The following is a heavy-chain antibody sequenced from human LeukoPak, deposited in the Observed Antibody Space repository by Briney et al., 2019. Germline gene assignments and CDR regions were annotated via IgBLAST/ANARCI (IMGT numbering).Heavy chain of an antibody. CDR1: GGSITSSDHW. CDR2: IYYSGST. J-gene: IGHJ4*02. V-gene: IGHV4-39*07. D-gene: IGHD6-13*01. CDR3: ARRSSSWYYFED. Sequence: PSETLSLTCTVSGGSITSSDHWWAWIRLPPGRGLEWIGSIYYSGSTYYNPPLKSRATISVDTSKNQFSLKLSSVTAADAAVYFCARRSSSWYYFEDWGQGTLVTVSS.